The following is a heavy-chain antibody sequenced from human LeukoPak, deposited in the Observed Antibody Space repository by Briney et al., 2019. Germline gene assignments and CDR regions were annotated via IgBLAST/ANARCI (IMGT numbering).Heavy chain of an antibody. D-gene: IGHD2-21*01. J-gene: IGHJ4*02. CDR3: ATDCCGGECCSHDRDDY. CDR2: ISDTGATT. V-gene: IGHV3-23*01. Sequence: GGSLRLSCAASGFTFSSYSMNWVRQAPGKGLEWVSGISDTGATTVYADSVKGRFTISRDNSKNTVYLQMNSLRGEDTAIYFCATDCCGGECCSHDRDDYWGQGTLVTVSS. CDR1: GFTFSSYS.